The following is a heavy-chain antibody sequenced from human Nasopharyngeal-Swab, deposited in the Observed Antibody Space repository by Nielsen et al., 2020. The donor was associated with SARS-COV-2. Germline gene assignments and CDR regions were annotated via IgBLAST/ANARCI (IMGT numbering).Heavy chain of an antibody. CDR3: ARGPYSSSSYYYYGMDV. J-gene: IGHJ6*02. CDR2: ISAYNGNT. Sequence: ASVKVSCKASGYTFTSYGISWVRQAPEQGLEWMGWISAYNGNTNYAQKLQGRVTMTTDTSTSTAYMELRSLRSDDTAVYYCARGPYSSSSYYYYGMDVWGQGTTVTVSS. D-gene: IGHD6-13*01. CDR1: GYTFTSYG. V-gene: IGHV1-18*01.